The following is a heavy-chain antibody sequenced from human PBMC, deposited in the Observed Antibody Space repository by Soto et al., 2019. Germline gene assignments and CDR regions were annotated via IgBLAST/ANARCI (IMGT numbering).Heavy chain of an antibody. J-gene: IGHJ4*02. CDR1: GGSFSGYY. CDR2: INHSGST. D-gene: IGHD2-15*01. CDR3: ARARGYCSGGSCYANAPYFDY. Sequence: PSETLSLTCAVYGGSFSGYYWSWIRQPPGKGLEWIGEINHSGSTNYNPSLKSRVTISVDTSKNQFSLKLSSVTAADTAVYYCARARGYCSGGSCYANAPYFDYWGRGTLVTVSS. V-gene: IGHV4-34*01.